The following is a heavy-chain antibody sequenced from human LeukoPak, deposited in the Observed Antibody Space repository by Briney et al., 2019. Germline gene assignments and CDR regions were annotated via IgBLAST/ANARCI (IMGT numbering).Heavy chain of an antibody. V-gene: IGHV3-23*01. CDR2: ISGSGGST. CDR3: AKAGGWFGELLQTSADNWFDP. J-gene: IGHJ5*02. Sequence: GGSLRLSCAASGFTFSSYAMSWVRQAPGKGLEWVSVISGSGGSTYYADSVKGRFTISRDNPKNTLYLQMNSLRAEDTAVYYCAKAGGWFGELLQTSADNWFDPWGQGTLVTVSS. D-gene: IGHD3-10*01. CDR1: GFTFSSYA.